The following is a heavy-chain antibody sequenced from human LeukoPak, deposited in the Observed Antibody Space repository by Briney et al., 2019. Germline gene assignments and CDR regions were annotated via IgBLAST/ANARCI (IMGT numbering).Heavy chain of an antibody. CDR1: GFTFSSYG. CDR2: ISTSGSNK. V-gene: IGHV3-NL1*01. CDR3: AKVERGVVVPAAIKTQYYYYYMDV. J-gene: IGHJ6*03. Sequence: SGGSLRLSCAASGFTFSSYGMNWVRQAPGKGLEWVAVISTSGSNKYYADSVKGRFTISRNNSKNTLYLQMNSLRAEDTAVYYCAKVERGVVVPAAIKTQYYYYYMDVWGKGTRVTVSS. D-gene: IGHD2-2*02.